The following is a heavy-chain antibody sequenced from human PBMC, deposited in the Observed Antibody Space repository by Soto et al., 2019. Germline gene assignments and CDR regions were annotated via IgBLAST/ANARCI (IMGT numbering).Heavy chain of an antibody. CDR2: MSGSGGRT. D-gene: IGHD6-6*01. J-gene: IGHJ5*02. CDR3: AKGAIAARAGKWFNP. Sequence: QAGGSLRLSCAASGFTFTTYAMSWVRQAPGKGLEWVSGMSGSGGRTYYADSVKGRFTISRDNSGNTVHLQMSSLRAEDTAIYYCAKGAIAARAGKWFNPWGQGTLVTVSS. V-gene: IGHV3-23*01. CDR1: GFTFTTYA.